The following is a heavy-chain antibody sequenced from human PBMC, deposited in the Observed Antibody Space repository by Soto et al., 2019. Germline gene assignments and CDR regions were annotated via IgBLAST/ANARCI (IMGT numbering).Heavy chain of an antibody. CDR2: INPSGGGGK. D-gene: IGHD3-16*01. CDR1: ADTITSYY. CDR3: ARGGTPIDY. J-gene: IGHJ4*02. Sequence: GASVKVSCKASADTITSYYMHWVRQAPGQGLEWLGIINPSGGGGKRYAQKLQGRVNMTRDTSTSTVYMDLSSLRSEDTGVYYCARGGTPIDYWGQGTLVTVSS. V-gene: IGHV1-46*04.